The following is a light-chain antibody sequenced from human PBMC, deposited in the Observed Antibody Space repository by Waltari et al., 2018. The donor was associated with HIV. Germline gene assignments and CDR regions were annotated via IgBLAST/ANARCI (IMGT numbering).Light chain of an antibody. CDR2: KAS. Sequence: IQMTQSPFSLSASVGDRVAITCRASQSISGLLAWYQQKPGKAPNLLIYKASTLESGVPSRFSGSGSGTEFTLTISSLQPDDFATYYCQQYNTYSRTFGQGTKVEIK. CDR1: QSISGL. V-gene: IGKV1-5*03. J-gene: IGKJ1*01. CDR3: QQYNTYSRT.